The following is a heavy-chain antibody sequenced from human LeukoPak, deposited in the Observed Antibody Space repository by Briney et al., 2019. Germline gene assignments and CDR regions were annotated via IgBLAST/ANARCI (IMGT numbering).Heavy chain of an antibody. CDR1: GFTFSNFA. CDR2: ISYDGSYK. CDR3: ARDLHCSGGSCYSGLHY. D-gene: IGHD2-15*01. J-gene: IGHJ4*02. Sequence: SGGSLRLSCAASGFTFSNFAMHWVRQAPGKGLEWVSVISYDGSYKYYADSVKGRFTISRDNSKNTLYLQMNSLRPEDTAVYYCARDLHCSGGSCYSGLHYWGQGTLVTVSS. V-gene: IGHV3-30*04.